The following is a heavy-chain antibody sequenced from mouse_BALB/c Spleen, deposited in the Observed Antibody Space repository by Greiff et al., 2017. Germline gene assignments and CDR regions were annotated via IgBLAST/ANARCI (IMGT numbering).Heavy chain of an antibody. CDR1: GFTFSSFG. D-gene: IGHD2-4*01. CDR3: ARKITTGSDYAMDY. CDR2: ISSGSSTI. V-gene: IGHV5-17*02. Sequence: EVQRVESGGGLVQPGGSRKLSCAASGFTFSSFGMHWVRQAPEKGLEWVAYISSGSSTIYYADTVKGRFTISRDNPKNTLFLQMTSLRSEDTAMYYCARKITTGSDYAMDYWGQGTSVTVSS. J-gene: IGHJ4*01.